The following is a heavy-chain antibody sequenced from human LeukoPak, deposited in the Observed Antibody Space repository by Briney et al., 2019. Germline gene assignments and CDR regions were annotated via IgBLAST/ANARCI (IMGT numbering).Heavy chain of an antibody. CDR3: ARGRGMGY. CDR1: GGSISSSSYY. J-gene: IGHJ4*02. V-gene: IGHV4-39*07. CDR2: IYYSGST. D-gene: IGHD3-10*01. Sequence: PSETLSLTCTVSGGSISSSSYYWGWIRQPPGKGLEWIGSIYYSGSTYYNPSLKSRVTISVDTSKNQFSLNLSSVTAADTAVYFCARGRGMGYWGQGTLVTVSS.